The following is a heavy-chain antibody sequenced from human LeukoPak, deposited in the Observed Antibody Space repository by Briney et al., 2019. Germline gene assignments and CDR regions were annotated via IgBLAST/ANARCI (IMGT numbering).Heavy chain of an antibody. D-gene: IGHD5-18*01. CDR1: GFTFSSYA. V-gene: IGHV3-23*01. CDR3: AKGNGDSYGRYYFDY. CDR2: ITSSGDNT. J-gene: IGHJ4*02. Sequence: PGGTLRLSCAASGFTFSSYAMGWVRHARAKGLEWVSAITSSGDNTYYADSVKGLFTISRDNSKNTLYLQVNSLRAEDTAVYYCAKGNGDSYGRYYFDYWGQGTLVTVSS.